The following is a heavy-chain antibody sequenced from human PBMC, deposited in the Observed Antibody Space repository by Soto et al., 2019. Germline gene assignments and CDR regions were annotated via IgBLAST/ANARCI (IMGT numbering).Heavy chain of an antibody. J-gene: IGHJ3*02. CDR2: VDVGGGST. Sequence: EVQLLESGGGLVQPGGSLRLSCAASGFTFSTHAMMWVRQAPGKGLNWVSTVDVGGGSTYYTDSVKGRFTVSRDNSKNTVYLQLNTLRAEDTAIYFCARDSGPAGGGACDIWGQGTMVTVSS. CDR1: GFTFSTHA. V-gene: IGHV3-23*01. D-gene: IGHD6-25*01. CDR3: ARDSGPAGGGACDI.